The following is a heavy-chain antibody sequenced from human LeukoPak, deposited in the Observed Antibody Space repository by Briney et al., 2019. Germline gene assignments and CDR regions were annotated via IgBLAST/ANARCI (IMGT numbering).Heavy chain of an antibody. D-gene: IGHD3-22*01. CDR3: AREDDRSGYYNWFDP. Sequence: ASVKVFCKASGYTFTGYYMHWVRQAPGQGLEWIGWINPNSGGTNYAQKFQGRVTMTRDTSISTAYMELSRLRSDDTAVYYCAREDDRSGYYNWFDPWGQGTLVTVSS. J-gene: IGHJ5*02. V-gene: IGHV1-2*02. CDR1: GYTFTGYY. CDR2: INPNSGGT.